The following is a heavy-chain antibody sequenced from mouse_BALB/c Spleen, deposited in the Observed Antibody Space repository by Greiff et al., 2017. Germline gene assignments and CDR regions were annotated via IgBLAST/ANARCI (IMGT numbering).Heavy chain of an antibody. D-gene: IGHD1-1*01. CDR1: GFTFSSYA. CDR2: ISSGGSYT. V-gene: IGHV5-9-4*01. Sequence: EVKVVESGGGLVKPGGSLKLSCAASGFTFSSYAMSWVRQSPEKRLEWVAEISSGGSYTYYPDTVTGRFTISRDNAKNTLYLEMSSLRSEDTAMYYCARDYYGSSDWYFDVWGAGTTVTVSS. J-gene: IGHJ1*01. CDR3: ARDYYGSSDWYFDV.